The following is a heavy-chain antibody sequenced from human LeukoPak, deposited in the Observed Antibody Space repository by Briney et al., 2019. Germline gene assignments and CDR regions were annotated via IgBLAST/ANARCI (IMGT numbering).Heavy chain of an antibody. CDR2: ISWNSGSI. CDR3: AKDLKYYYGSGSYEPYFDY. V-gene: IGHV3-9*01. J-gene: IGHJ4*02. CDR1: GFTFSSYA. Sequence: SLRLSCAASGFTFSSYAMSWVRQAPGKGLEWVSGISWNSGSIGYADSVKGRFTISRDNAKNSLYLQMNSLRAEDTALYYCAKDLKYYYGSGSYEPYFDYWGQGTLVTVSS. D-gene: IGHD3-10*01.